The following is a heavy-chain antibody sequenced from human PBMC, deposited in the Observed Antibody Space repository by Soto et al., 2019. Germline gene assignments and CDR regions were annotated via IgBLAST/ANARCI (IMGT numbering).Heavy chain of an antibody. CDR1: GFTFSSYW. CDR3: ASYSSGWYSRVY. Sequence: PGGSLRLSCAASGFTFSSYWMHWVGQAPGKGLVWVSRINSDGSGTSYADSVKGRFTISRDNAKNTLYLQMNSLRAEDTAVYYCASYSSGWYSRVYWGQGTLVTVSS. CDR2: INSDGSGT. D-gene: IGHD6-19*01. J-gene: IGHJ4*02. V-gene: IGHV3-74*01.